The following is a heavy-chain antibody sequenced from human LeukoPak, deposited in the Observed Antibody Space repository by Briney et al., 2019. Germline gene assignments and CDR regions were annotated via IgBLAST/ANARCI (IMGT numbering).Heavy chain of an antibody. V-gene: IGHV4-59*01. D-gene: IGHD1-26*01. Sequence: PSETLSLTCTVSGGSMSSYYWSWIRQPPGKGLEWIGNIYYSGGGTTSYNPSLKSRVTISVATSQNQLSLSVSSVTAADTAVYYCARDRAGRVGAPRSFDPWGQGTLVTVSS. J-gene: IGHJ5*02. CDR1: GGSMSSYY. CDR2: IYYSGGGTT. CDR3: ARDRAGRVGAPRSFDP.